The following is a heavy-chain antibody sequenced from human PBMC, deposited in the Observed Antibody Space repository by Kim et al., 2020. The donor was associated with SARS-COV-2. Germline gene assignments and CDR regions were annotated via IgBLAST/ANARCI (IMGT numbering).Heavy chain of an antibody. J-gene: IGHJ4*02. D-gene: IGHD1-26*01. CDR3: ARQVGATETFDY. V-gene: IGHV5-51*01. Sequence: YSPSFPGQVTISADKSISTAYLQWSSLKASDTAMYYCARQVGATETFDYWGQGTLVTVSS.